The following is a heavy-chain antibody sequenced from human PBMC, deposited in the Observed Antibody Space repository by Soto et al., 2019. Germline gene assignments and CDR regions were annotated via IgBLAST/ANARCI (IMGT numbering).Heavy chain of an antibody. D-gene: IGHD4-17*01. J-gene: IGHJ6*02. Sequence: QVQLVESGGGVVQPGRSLRLSCAASGFTFSSYGMHGVRQAPGKGLEWVAVIWYDGSNKYYADSVKGRFTISRDNSKNTLYLQMNSLRAEDTAVYYCARDYGGYYYGMDVWGQGTTVTVSS. V-gene: IGHV3-33*01. CDR3: ARDYGGYYYGMDV. CDR2: IWYDGSNK. CDR1: GFTFSSYG.